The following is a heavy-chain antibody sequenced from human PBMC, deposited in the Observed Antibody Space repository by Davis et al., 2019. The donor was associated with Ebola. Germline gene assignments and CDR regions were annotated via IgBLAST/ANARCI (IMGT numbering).Heavy chain of an antibody. J-gene: IGHJ6*02. V-gene: IGHV4-31*03. CDR1: GGSISSGGYY. Sequence: SETLSLTCTVSGGSISSGGYYWSWIRKHPGKGLEWIGYIYYSGSTYYNPSLKSRVTISVDKSKNQFSLKLSSVTAADTAVYYCARGYGDILLYGMDVWGQGTTVTVSS. CDR3: ARGYGDILLYGMDV. CDR2: IYYSGST. D-gene: IGHD4-17*01.